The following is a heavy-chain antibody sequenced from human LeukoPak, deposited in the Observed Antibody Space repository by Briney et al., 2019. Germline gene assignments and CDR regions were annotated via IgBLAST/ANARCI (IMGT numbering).Heavy chain of an antibody. D-gene: IGHD5-24*01. V-gene: IGHV3-21*01. CDR1: GFTLSSYS. CDR2: ISSSSSYI. CDR3: ARDWSVGGRRDGYNFFDY. Sequence: GGSLRLSCAASGFTLSSYSMNWVRQAPGKGLEWVSSISSSSSYIYHADSVKGRFTISRDNAKNSLYLQMNSLRAEDTAVYYCARDWSVGGRRDGYNFFDYWGQGTLVTVSS. J-gene: IGHJ4*02.